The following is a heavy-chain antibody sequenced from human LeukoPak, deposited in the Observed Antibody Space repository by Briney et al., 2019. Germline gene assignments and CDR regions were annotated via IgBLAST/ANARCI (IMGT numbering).Heavy chain of an antibody. CDR2: ISSSGSTI. CDR1: GFTFSDYY. Sequence: GGSLRLSCAASGFTFSDYYMSWIRQAPGKGLEWVSYISSSGSTIYYADSVKGRFTISRDNAKNSLYLQMNSLRAEDTAVYYCARDWREVEQSPGCYYYGMDVWGQGTTVTVSS. J-gene: IGHJ6*02. D-gene: IGHD6-19*01. CDR3: ARDWREVEQSPGCYYYGMDV. V-gene: IGHV3-11*01.